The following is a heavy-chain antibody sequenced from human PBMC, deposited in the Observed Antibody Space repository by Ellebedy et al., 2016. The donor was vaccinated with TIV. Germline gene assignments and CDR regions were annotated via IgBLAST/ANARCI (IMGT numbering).Heavy chain of an antibody. V-gene: IGHV3-23*01. D-gene: IGHD3/OR15-3a*01. CDR1: GFTFSSYA. CDR2: INVRGDST. CDR3: ARRSTDFAFDS. J-gene: IGHJ4*02. Sequence: PGGSLRLSCAASGFTFSSYAMTWVRQAPGKGLQWVSSINVRGDSTYYTDSVKGRFTISRDNSKNTLYLQMSSLRAEDTAVYFCARRSTDFAFDSWGQGTLVTVSS.